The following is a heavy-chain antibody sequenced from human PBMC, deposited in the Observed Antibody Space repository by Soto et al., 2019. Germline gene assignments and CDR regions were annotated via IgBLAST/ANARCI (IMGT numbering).Heavy chain of an antibody. Sequence: KTSETLSLTCAVYGGSFSGYYWSWIRQPPGKGPEWIGEINHSGSTNYNPSLKSRVTISVDTSKNQFSLKLSSVTAADTAVYYCARGDGVAMANLFDYWGQGTLVTVS. J-gene: IGHJ4*02. CDR1: GGSFSGYY. D-gene: IGHD6-19*01. V-gene: IGHV4-34*01. CDR3: ARGDGVAMANLFDY. CDR2: INHSGST.